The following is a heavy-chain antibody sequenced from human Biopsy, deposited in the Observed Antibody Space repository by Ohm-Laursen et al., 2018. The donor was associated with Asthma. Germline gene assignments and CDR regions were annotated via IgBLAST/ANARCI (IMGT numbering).Heavy chain of an antibody. CDR3: ARKAGSCISRTCYSLDF. J-gene: IGHJ4*02. CDR1: GGTFNTYV. V-gene: IGHV1-69*13. D-gene: IGHD2-2*01. Sequence: SVKASCKSLGGTFNTYVIGWVRQAPGQGLGWMGGINSVFGTTTYPQKFQDRVTITADDSTSTVYMELSSLRSEDTAAYYCARKAGSCISRTCYSLDFWGQGTLVTVSS. CDR2: INSVFGTT.